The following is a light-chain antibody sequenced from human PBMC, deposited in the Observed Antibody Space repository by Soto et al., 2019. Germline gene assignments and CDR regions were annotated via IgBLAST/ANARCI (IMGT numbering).Light chain of an antibody. CDR1: SSDVGGYNY. CDR3: SSYGGYNNVV. J-gene: IGLJ1*01. CDR2: EVN. V-gene: IGLV2-8*01. Sequence: LTQPPSASGSPGQSVTISCTGTSSDVGGYNYVSWFQQHPGKAPKLIIHEVNQRPSGVPDRFSGSKSGNTASLTVSGLQAEDEGTYYCSSYGGYNNVVFGTGTKGTVL.